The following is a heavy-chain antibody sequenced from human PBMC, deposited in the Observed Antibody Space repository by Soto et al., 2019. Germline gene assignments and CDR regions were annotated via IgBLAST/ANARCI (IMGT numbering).Heavy chain of an antibody. CDR3: ARVAVAGSFDY. J-gene: IGHJ4*02. CDR1: GYTFTSQY. Sequence: QVQLVQSGAEVKKPGASVKVFCRTSGYTFTSQYMHWVRQAPGQGLEWMGIINPNGGSTNYAQNFQGSVTMTRDTSTSTVYMELSSLRSEDTAVYYCARVAVAGSFDYWGQGTLVSVSS. CDR2: INPNGGST. V-gene: IGHV1-46*01. D-gene: IGHD6-19*01.